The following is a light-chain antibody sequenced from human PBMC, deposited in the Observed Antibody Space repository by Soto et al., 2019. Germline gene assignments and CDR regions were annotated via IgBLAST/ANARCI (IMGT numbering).Light chain of an antibody. V-gene: IGLV2-8*01. CDR2: EVS. Sequence: QSALTQPPSASGSPGQSVTISCTGTSSDVGSYNYVSWYQQHPGKAPKLMIYEVSKRPSGVPDRFAGSKSGNTASLTVSGLQDEDEADYYWSAYAGSKNIVLGGGPKVTVL. CDR3: SAYAGSKNIV. J-gene: IGLJ2*01. CDR1: SSDVGSYNY.